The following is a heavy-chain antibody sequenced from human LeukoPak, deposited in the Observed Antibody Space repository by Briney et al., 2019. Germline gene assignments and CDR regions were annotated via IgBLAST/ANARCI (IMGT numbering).Heavy chain of an antibody. CDR1: GGSISSSSYY. CDR3: ARVPGSSGYYYYYYYYMAV. V-gene: IGHV4-39*07. CDR2: IYYSGST. J-gene: IGHJ6*03. Sequence: SETLSLTCTVSGGSISSSSYYWGWIRQPPGKGLEWIGSIYYSGSTYYNPSLKSRVTISVDTSKNQFSLKLSSVTAADTAVYYCARVPGSSGYYYYYYYYMAVWGKGTTVTVSS. D-gene: IGHD3-22*01.